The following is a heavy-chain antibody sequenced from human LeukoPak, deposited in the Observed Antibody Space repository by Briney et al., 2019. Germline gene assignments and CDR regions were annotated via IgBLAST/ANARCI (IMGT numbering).Heavy chain of an antibody. CDR3: ASLLDLAAAGNYFDY. Sequence: ASVKVSCKASGYTFTGYYMHWVGQAPGQGLEWMGWINPNSGGTNYAQKFQGRVTMTRDTSISTAYMELSRLRSDDTAVYYCASLLDLAAAGNYFDYWGQGTLVTVSS. CDR2: INPNSGGT. CDR1: GYTFTGYY. D-gene: IGHD6-13*01. V-gene: IGHV1-2*02. J-gene: IGHJ4*02.